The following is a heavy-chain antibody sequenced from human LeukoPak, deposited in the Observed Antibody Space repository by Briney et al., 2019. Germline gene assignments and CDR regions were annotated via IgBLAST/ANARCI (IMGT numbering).Heavy chain of an antibody. D-gene: IGHD6-13*01. J-gene: IGHJ5*02. V-gene: IGHV4-34*01. Sequence: SETLSLTCAVYGGSFSGYYWSWIRQPPGKGLEWIGEINHSGSTNYNPSLKSRVTISVDTSKNQFSLKLSSVTAADTAVYYCARGHIAAAGKKDNWFDPWGRGTLVTVSS. CDR2: INHSGST. CDR3: ARGHIAAAGKKDNWFDP. CDR1: GGSFSGYY.